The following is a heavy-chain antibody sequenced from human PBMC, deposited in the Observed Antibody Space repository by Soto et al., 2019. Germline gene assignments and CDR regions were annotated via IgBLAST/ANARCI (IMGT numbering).Heavy chain of an antibody. CDR3: ARDANWYGDYYGMDV. CDR1: GGAMSSYY. CDR2: IYYIGST. J-gene: IGHJ6*02. Sequence: SETLSLTCSVSGGAMSSYYWTWIRQPPGRGLEWIGYIYYIGSTKYNPSLKSRVTISVDTSKNQFSLRLSSVTAADTAVYYCARDANWYGDYYGMDVWGQGTTVTVSS. V-gene: IGHV4-59*01. D-gene: IGHD1-1*01.